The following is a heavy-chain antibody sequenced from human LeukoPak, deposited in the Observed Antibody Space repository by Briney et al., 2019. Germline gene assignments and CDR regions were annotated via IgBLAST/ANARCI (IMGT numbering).Heavy chain of an antibody. Sequence: SETLSLTCTVSGGSISTYYWSWIQQPPGKGLEWIGYIYYTGSTSYNPSLKSRVTMSLDASKNQFSLELNPVPPADTAVYYCARGGNYWPQWWFDPWGRGTLVSVSS. V-gene: IGHV4-59*01. D-gene: IGHD1-26*01. CDR1: GGSISTYY. CDR2: IYYTGST. CDR3: ARGGNYWPQWWFDP. J-gene: IGHJ5*02.